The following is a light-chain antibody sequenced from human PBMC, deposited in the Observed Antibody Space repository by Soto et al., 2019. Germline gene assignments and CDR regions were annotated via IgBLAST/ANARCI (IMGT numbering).Light chain of an antibody. V-gene: IGKV2-28*01. CDR2: LGS. Sequence: EIVMTQSPLSLPVTPGESASISCRSSQSLLHTNGYNYLDWYLQKPGQSPQLLIYLGSNRASGVPERFSGSGSGTDFTLKITRVEAEDVGVYYCMQALQIRTFGQGTKVEIK. J-gene: IGKJ1*01. CDR3: MQALQIRT. CDR1: QSLLHTNGYNY.